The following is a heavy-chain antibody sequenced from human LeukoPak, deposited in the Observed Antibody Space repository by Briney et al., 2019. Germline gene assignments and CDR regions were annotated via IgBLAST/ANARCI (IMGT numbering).Heavy chain of an antibody. D-gene: IGHD6-13*01. CDR2: TSPYNGNT. CDR3: ARGGVGAAAGEVDY. Sequence: ASVKVSCKPYGYTFNTYGITWVRQAPGQGLEWMGWTSPYNGNTNYAQKFQGRVTMTTDTSTSTAYMELRSLRSDDTAVYYCARGGVGAAAGEVDYWGQGTLVTVSS. V-gene: IGHV1-18*01. J-gene: IGHJ4*02. CDR1: GYTFNTYG.